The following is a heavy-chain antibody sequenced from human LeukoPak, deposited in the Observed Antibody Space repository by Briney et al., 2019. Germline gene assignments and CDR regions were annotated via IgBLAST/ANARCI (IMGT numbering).Heavy chain of an antibody. CDR1: GGSISSYY. V-gene: IGHV4-59*08. Sequence: SETLSLTCTVSGGSISSYYWSWIRQPPGKGLEWIGYIYYSGSTNYNPSLKSRVTISVDTSKNQFSLKLSSVTAADAAVYYCASGAPYYDYVWGSYYGYFDYWGQGTLVTVSS. J-gene: IGHJ4*02. D-gene: IGHD3-16*01. CDR3: ASGAPYYDYVWGSYYGYFDY. CDR2: IYYSGST.